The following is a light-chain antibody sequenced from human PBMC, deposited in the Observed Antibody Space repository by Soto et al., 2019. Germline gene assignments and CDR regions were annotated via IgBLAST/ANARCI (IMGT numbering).Light chain of an antibody. Sequence: DIQMTQSPSTLSASVGDRVTITCRASQSIRNWLAWYQQKPGKAPKLLIYDASTLQSGVPSRLSGSGSGTEFTLTISSLQPDDFATYYCQQYNSYSQTFGQGTKVDIK. CDR3: QQYNSYSQT. V-gene: IGKV1-5*01. CDR1: QSIRNW. J-gene: IGKJ1*01. CDR2: DAS.